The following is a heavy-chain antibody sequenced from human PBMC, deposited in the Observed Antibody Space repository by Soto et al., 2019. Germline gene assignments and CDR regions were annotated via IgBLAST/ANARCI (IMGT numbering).Heavy chain of an antibody. CDR2: INHSGSN. J-gene: IGHJ3*02. Sequence: ETLSLTCVVSGGSFSTYYYNWIRQSPGKGLEWIGEINHSGSNNYSPSLKSRVTMSLNTSKNQFSLKLTSVTAADTAVYYCARGGSNDWQVAFDIWGQGTMVTVSS. V-gene: IGHV4-34*01. CDR3: ARGGSNDWQVAFDI. D-gene: IGHD3-9*01. CDR1: GGSFSTYY.